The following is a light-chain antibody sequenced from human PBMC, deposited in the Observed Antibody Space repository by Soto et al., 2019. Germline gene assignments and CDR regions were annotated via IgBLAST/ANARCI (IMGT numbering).Light chain of an antibody. CDR2: AAS. CDR1: QSISTY. J-gene: IGKJ1*01. CDR3: QQTYSTPMA. Sequence: DIQMTQSPSSLSASVRDRVTINCRASQSISTYLNWYQQKPGKAPKLLIYAASSLQSGVPSRFSGSGSGTHFTLTISSLQPEDFATYYCQQTYSTPMAFGLGTKVDI. V-gene: IGKV1-39*01.